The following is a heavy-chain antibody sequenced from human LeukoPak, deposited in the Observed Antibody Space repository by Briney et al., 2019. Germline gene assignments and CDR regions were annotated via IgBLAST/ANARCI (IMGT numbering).Heavy chain of an antibody. CDR1: GFTFSSYS. Sequence: GGSLRLSCAASGFTFSSYSMNWVRQAPGKGLEWVSYISSSSSTIYYADSVKGRFTISRDNAKNSLYLQMNSLRAKDTAVYYCARDLNDYGDYFDYWGQGTLVTVSS. V-gene: IGHV3-48*01. J-gene: IGHJ4*02. CDR2: ISSSSSTI. D-gene: IGHD4-17*01. CDR3: ARDLNDYGDYFDY.